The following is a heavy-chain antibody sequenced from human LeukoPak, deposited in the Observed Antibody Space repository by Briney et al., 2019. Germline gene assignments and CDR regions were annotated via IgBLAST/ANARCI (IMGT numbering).Heavy chain of an antibody. CDR1: GGSISSYY. CDR2: IYTSGST. V-gene: IGHV4-4*07. D-gene: IGHD6-19*01. J-gene: IGHJ4*02. CDR3: ARDLSHSGWYQEGY. Sequence: SETLSLTCTVSGGSISSYYWSWIRQPAGKGLEWIGRIYTSGSTNYNPSLKSRVTMSVDTSKNQFSLKLTSVTAADTAVYYCARDLSHSGWYQEGYWGQGTLVTVSS.